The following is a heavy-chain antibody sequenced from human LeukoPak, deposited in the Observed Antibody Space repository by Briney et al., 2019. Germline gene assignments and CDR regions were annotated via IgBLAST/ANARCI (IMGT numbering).Heavy chain of an antibody. D-gene: IGHD3/OR15-3a*01. CDR1: GYTFTSYY. J-gene: IGHJ5*02. CDR3: ARGGLPARSWFDP. CDR2: INPSSGRT. Sequence: VSVKVSCKASGYTFTSYYMNWVRQAPGQGLEWMGIINPSSGRTTYAQKFQGRVTMTRDTSTSTVYMELTSLRSEDTAVFYCARGGLPARSWFDPWGQGTLVTVSS. V-gene: IGHV1-46*01.